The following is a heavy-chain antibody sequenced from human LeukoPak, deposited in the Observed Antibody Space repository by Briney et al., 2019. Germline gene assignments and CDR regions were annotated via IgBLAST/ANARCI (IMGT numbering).Heavy chain of an antibody. V-gene: IGHV4-59*08. D-gene: IGHD6-19*01. CDR3: AKYGNSGWVIDN. J-gene: IGHJ4*02. CDR2: IYYTGGT. CDR1: GGSIGSDY. Sequence: SETLSLTCTVSGGSIGSDYWTWIRHPPGKGLEYIGYIYYTGGTNYNPSLKSRVTISVDTSKNQFSLKLGSVTAADTAVYFCAKYGNSGWVIDNWGQGTLVTVSS.